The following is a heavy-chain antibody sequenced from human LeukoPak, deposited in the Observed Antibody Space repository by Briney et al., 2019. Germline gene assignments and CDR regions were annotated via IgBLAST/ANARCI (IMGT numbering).Heavy chain of an antibody. CDR3: ARGGYCSPTTCFGFDP. J-gene: IGHJ5*02. CDR1: EFIFGNYW. Sequence: GGSLRLFCAASEFIFGNYWMSWVRQAPGKGLEWVANIKQDGSEKYYVDSVKGRFAISRDNAKNSLYLQMNSLRAEDTAMYYCARGGYCSPTTCFGFDPWGQGTLVTVSS. CDR2: IKQDGSEK. D-gene: IGHD2-2*01. V-gene: IGHV3-7*03.